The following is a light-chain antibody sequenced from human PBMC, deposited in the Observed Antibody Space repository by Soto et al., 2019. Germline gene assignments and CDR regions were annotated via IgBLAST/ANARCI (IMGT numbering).Light chain of an antibody. CDR3: QQYNNWPRT. J-gene: IGKJ1*01. CDR1: QSVSSD. CDR2: GAS. V-gene: IGKV3D-15*01. Sequence: EIVMTQSPATLSVSPGARATLSCRASQSVSSDLAWFQQKPGQAPRLLIYGASTRATGIPGRFSGSGSGTEFTLTISSLQSEDFAVYYCQQYNNWPRTFGQGTKVDIK.